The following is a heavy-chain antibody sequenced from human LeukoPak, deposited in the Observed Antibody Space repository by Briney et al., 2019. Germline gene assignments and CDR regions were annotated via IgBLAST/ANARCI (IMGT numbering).Heavy chain of an antibody. CDR3: ARRYSSSSGASDAFDI. J-gene: IGHJ3*02. CDR1: GYRFTSYW. Sequence: GESLKISCKDSGYRFTSYWIGWVRQMPGKGLEWMGIIHPGDSDTRYSPSFQGQVTISADKSISTAYLQWSSLKASDTAMYYCARRYSSSSGASDAFDIWGQGTMVTVSS. V-gene: IGHV5-51*01. D-gene: IGHD6-6*01. CDR2: IHPGDSDT.